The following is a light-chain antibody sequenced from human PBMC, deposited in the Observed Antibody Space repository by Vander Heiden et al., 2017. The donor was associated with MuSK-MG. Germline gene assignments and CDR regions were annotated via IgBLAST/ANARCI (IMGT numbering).Light chain of an antibody. CDR3: QQDDSSPWT. CDR1: QSIGAGY. Sequence: ELVLTQSPGTLSLSPGERATLSCRASQSIGAGYLAWFQQKPGQAPRLLLYDTSTRDTGIPDRFSGSGSGTDFTLAVSGLEPEDFAVYYCQQDDSSPWTFGQGTKVEIK. CDR2: DTS. J-gene: IGKJ1*01. V-gene: IGKV3-20*01.